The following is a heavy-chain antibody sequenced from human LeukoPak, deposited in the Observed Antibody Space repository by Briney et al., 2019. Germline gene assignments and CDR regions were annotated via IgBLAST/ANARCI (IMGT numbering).Heavy chain of an antibody. D-gene: IGHD3-16*01. CDR1: GYTFTGYY. CDR2: INPNSGGT. V-gene: IGHV1-2*02. J-gene: IGHJ4*02. Sequence: ASVKVFCKASGYTFTGYYMHWVRQAPGQGLEWMGWINPNSGGTNYAQKVQGRVTMTRDTSISTAYMELSRLRSDDTAVYYCARYARFRGLLGAFDYWGQGTLVTVSS. CDR3: ARYARFRGLLGAFDY.